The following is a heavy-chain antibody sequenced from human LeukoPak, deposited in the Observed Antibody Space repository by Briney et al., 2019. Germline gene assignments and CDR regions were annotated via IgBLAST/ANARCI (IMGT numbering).Heavy chain of an antibody. D-gene: IGHD2-2*01. J-gene: IGHJ4*02. CDR2: MNPNSGNT. CDR1: GYTFTSYD. CDR3: ASNHCRSSTSCQPFDY. V-gene: IGHV1-8*03. Sequence: ASVKVSCKASGYTFTSYDINWVRQATGQGLEWMGWMNPNSGNTGYAQKFQGRVTITRNTSISTAYMELSSLRSEDTAVYYCASNHCRSSTSCQPFDYWGQGTLVTVSS.